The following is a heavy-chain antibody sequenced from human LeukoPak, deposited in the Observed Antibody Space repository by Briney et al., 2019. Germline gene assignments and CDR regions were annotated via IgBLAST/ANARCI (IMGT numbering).Heavy chain of an antibody. CDR1: GFTVSSNY. CDR3: ARVRDGYRGYYCYMDV. J-gene: IGHJ6*03. V-gene: IGHV3-66*01. D-gene: IGHD5-24*01. CDR2: IYSGGST. Sequence: GGSLRLSCAASGFTVSSNYMSWVRQAPGKGLEWVSVIYSGGSTYYADSVKGRFTISRDNSKNTLYLQMNSLRAEDTAVYYCARVRDGYRGYYCYMDVWGKGTTVTISS.